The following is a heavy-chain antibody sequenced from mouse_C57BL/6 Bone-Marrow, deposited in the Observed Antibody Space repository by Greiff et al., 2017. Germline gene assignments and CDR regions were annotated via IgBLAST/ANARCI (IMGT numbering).Heavy chain of an antibody. J-gene: IGHJ2*01. CDR1: GYTFTSYW. D-gene: IGHD1-1*01. CDR3: ARWYYYGSSYVGYYFDY. Sequence: QVQLQQPGAELVRPGSSVKLSCKASGYTFTSYWMHWVKQRPIQGLEWIGNIDPSDSETHYNQKFKDKATLTVDKSSSTAYMQFSSLTSEDSAIYYCARWYYYGSSYVGYYFDYWGQGTTLTVSS. V-gene: IGHV1-52*01. CDR2: IDPSDSET.